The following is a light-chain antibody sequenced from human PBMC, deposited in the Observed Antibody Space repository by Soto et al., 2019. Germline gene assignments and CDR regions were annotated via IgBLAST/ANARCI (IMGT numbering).Light chain of an antibody. CDR2: GAS. CDR3: QQYQSLT. Sequence: IVLTQSPAILALSPGDRATLSCRASQSVSSSYLAWYQHKPRQATRLLIHGASSRVTGIPDRFSGSGSGTDFTITITRLEPEDFAVYYCQQYQSLTFGGGTKVDIK. CDR1: QSVSSSY. J-gene: IGKJ4*01. V-gene: IGKV3-20*01.